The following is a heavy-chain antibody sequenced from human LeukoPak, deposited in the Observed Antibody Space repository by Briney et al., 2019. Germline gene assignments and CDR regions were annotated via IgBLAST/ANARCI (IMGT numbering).Heavy chain of an antibody. CDR2: ISSIGGIT. J-gene: IGHJ3*02. CDR1: GFTFSSYS. Sequence: PGGSLRLSCAASGFTFSSYSMRWVRQAPGKGLEYVSAISSIGGITYYANSVKGRFTISRDNSKNTLYLQMGSLRAEDMAVYYCARDLGSTTGPYPQGAFDIWGQGTMVTVSS. CDR3: ARDLGSTTGPYPQGAFDI. D-gene: IGHD4-17*01. V-gene: IGHV3-64*01.